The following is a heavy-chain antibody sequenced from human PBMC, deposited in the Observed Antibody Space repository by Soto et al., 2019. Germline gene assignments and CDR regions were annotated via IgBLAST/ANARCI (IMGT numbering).Heavy chain of an antibody. V-gene: IGHV3-33*01. CDR3: VRLGEDRAADI. J-gene: IGHJ3*02. D-gene: IGHD3-16*01. Sequence: QVQLEQFGGGVVQPGRSLRLSCAASGFTFSSHGMYWVRQAPGRALEWVAVIWYDGSEKYYADSVKGRFTISRDNSKNTLYLQMNSLRAEDTAVYYCVRLGEDRAADIWCQGTKFTVSS. CDR2: IWYDGSEK. CDR1: GFTFSSHG.